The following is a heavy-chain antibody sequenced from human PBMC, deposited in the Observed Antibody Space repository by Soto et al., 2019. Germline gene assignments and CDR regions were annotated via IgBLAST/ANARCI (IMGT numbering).Heavy chain of an antibody. Sequence: GGSLRLSCAASGFTVSSNYMSWVRQAPGKGLEWVSVIYSGGSTYYADSVKGRFTISRDNSKNTLYLQMNSLRAEDTAVYYCARDLSRSGSFDYWGQGTLVTVSS. CDR1: GFTVSSNY. CDR2: IYSGGST. D-gene: IGHD1-26*01. J-gene: IGHJ4*02. V-gene: IGHV3-53*01. CDR3: ARDLSRSGSFDY.